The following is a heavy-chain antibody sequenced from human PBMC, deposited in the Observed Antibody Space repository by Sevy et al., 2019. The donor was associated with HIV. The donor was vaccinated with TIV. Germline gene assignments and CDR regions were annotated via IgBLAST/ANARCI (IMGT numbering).Heavy chain of an antibody. V-gene: IGHV3-66*01. CDR3: ARTPGIAVAGTGPNWFDP. D-gene: IGHD6-19*01. J-gene: IGHJ5*02. CDR2: IYSGGST. Sequence: GGSLRLSCAASGFTVSSNYMSWVLQAPGKGLEWVSVIYSGGSTYYADSVKGRFTISRDNSKNTLYLQMNSLRAEDTAVYYCARTPGIAVAGTGPNWFDPWGQGTLVTVSS. CDR1: GFTVSSNY.